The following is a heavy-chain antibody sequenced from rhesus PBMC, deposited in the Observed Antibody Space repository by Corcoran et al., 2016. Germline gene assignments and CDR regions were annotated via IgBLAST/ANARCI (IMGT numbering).Heavy chain of an antibody. J-gene: IGHJ4*01. CDR3: ARDRAGAAGNFDY. D-gene: IGHD6-25*01. CDR2: IYGSSGST. CDR1: GYSISSGYD. V-gene: IGHV4-76*01. Sequence: QVQLQESGPGVVKPSETLSLTCAVSGYSISSGYDWSWIRQPPGKGLEWIGYIYGSSGSTNYNPSRKNRVTISKDTSKNQFSLKLSSVTAADTAVYYCARDRAGAAGNFDYWGQGVLVTVSS.